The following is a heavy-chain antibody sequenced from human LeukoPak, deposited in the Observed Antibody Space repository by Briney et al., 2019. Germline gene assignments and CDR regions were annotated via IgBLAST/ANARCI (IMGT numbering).Heavy chain of an antibody. J-gene: IGHJ4*02. Sequence: PGGSLRLSCAASGFTFSSYWMHWVRQAPGKGLVWVSRINTDGSSTRQADSVKGRFTISRDNAKNTLYLQMNSLRAEDTAVYYCARGSRFEDHWGQGTLVTVSS. CDR2: INTDGSST. V-gene: IGHV3-74*01. CDR1: GFTFSSYW. D-gene: IGHD3-10*01. CDR3: ARGSRFEDH.